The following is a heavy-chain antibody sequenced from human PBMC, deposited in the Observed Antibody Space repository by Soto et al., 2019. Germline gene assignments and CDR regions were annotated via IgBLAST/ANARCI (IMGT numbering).Heavy chain of an antibody. D-gene: IGHD3-22*01. J-gene: IGHJ3*02. CDR3: AIFSNYYDSSAKKAAFDI. Sequence: EASVKVSCKASGGTFSSYAISWVRQAPGQGLEWMGGIIPIFGTANYAQKFQGRVTITADESTSTAYMELSSLRSEDTAVYYCAIFSNYYDSSAKKAAFDIWAQGTMVTLS. CDR2: IIPIFGTA. V-gene: IGHV1-69*13. CDR1: GGTFSSYA.